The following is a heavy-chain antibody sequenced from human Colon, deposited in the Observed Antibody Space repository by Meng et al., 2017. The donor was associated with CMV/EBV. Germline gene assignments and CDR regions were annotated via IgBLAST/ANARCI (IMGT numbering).Heavy chain of an antibody. CDR3: ARHSLTILTD. V-gene: IGHV2-5*02. CDR2: IHWDDDK. D-gene: IGHD2-8*02. Sequence: ITWKESGPALGNPPQTLTLTCTFSGFSLTTTGAGVAWVRQPPGKAPELLALIHWDDDKRYSPSLKNRLNITKDTSKNQVVLSMTDLDPADTGTFYCARHSLTILTDWVQGALVTVSS. J-gene: IGHJ4*02. CDR1: GFSLTTTGAG.